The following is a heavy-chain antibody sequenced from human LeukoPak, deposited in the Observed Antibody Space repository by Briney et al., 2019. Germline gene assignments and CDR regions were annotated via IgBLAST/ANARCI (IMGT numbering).Heavy chain of an antibody. V-gene: IGHV4-59*01. Sequence: SETLSLTCTVSGGYISGYYWSWIRQPPVKGMEWIGYIYYTGSTNYNPSLKGRVTTSVDTSEKQFSLKLSSVTAADTAVYYCARGSFDRSGNYYFDYWGRGTLVAVSS. J-gene: IGHJ4*02. CDR1: GGYISGYY. CDR2: IYYTGST. CDR3: ARGSFDRSGNYYFDY. D-gene: IGHD3-22*01.